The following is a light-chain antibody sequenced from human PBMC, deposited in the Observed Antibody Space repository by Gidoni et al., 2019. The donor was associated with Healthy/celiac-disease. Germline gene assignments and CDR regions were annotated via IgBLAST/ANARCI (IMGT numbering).Light chain of an antibody. Sequence: QSALTQPASVSGSPGQPITISCTGTSSDVGGYNYVSWYQQHPGKAPKLMIYDVSNRPSGVSNRFSGSKSGNTASLTISGLQAEDEADYYCSSYTSSSTLEVFGTGTKVTVL. J-gene: IGLJ1*01. CDR3: SSYTSSSTLEV. V-gene: IGLV2-14*01. CDR2: DVS. CDR1: SSDVGGYNY.